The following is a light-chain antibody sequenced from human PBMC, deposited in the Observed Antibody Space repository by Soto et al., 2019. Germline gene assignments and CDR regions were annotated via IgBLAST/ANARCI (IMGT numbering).Light chain of an antibody. V-gene: IGKV1-27*01. CDR1: QGISNY. CDR2: AAS. J-gene: IGKJ3*01. CDR3: QKYNIAPFT. Sequence: DIQMTQSPSSLSASVGDRVTITCRASQGISNYLAWYQQKPGKVPKLLIYAASTLQSGVPSRFSVSGSETYFTLTISSLQPEDVATYYCQKYNIAPFTFGPGTKVDIK.